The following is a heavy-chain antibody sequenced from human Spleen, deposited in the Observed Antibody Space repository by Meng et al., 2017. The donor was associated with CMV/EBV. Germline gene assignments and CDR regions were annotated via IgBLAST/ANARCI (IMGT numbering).Heavy chain of an antibody. Sequence: CKASGYTFTNYAIHWLRQAPGQSLEWMGWINAANGNTKYSQKFQGVVTFTRDTSATTAYMAVSSLRSADTAVYYCARVPAGTSFFDYWGQGTLVTVSS. CDR3: ARVPAGTSFFDY. D-gene: IGHD6-13*01. V-gene: IGHV1-3*01. CDR1: GYTFTNYA. J-gene: IGHJ4*02. CDR2: INAANGNT.